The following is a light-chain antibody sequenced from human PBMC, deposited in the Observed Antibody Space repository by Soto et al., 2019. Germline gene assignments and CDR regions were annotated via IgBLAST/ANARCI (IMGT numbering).Light chain of an antibody. CDR1: QSVGSSY. CDR3: QQYDSLPLT. V-gene: IGKV3-20*01. J-gene: IGKJ4*01. CDR2: GAS. Sequence: ELVLTQSPGTLSLSAGESATRXXAARQSVGSSYVAGYQQKPGQAPRXXIYGASSRATGIPHRFSGSGSGTDFTLTISRLEPEDFAVYYCQQYDSLPLTFGGGTKVDIK.